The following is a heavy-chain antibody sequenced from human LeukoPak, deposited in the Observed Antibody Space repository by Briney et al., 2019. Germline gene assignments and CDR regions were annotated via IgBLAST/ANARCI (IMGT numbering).Heavy chain of an antibody. V-gene: IGHV3-48*04. D-gene: IGHD5-24*01. CDR1: GFTFRIYG. J-gene: IGHJ4*02. CDR3: ARATRNGYDY. Sequence: GGSLSLSCAASGFTFRIYGMTWVRQAPGKGPEWASYISNDSETIYYADSVKGRFTMSRDNAKSSLYLQVSSLRADDTAVYYCARATRNGYDYWGQGTLGTVSS. CDR2: ISNDSETI.